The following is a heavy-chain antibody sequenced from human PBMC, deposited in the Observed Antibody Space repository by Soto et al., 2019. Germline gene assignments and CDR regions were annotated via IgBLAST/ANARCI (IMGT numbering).Heavy chain of an antibody. CDR2: ISSSSSTI. D-gene: IGHD6-13*01. CDR1: GFTFSSYS. V-gene: IGHV3-48*02. CDR3: AGSNGGGIAAAGTPDY. J-gene: IGHJ4*02. Sequence: GGSLRLSCAASGFTFSSYSMNWVRQAPGKGLEWVSYISSSSSTIYYADSVKGRFTISRDNAKNSLYLQMNSLRDEDTAVYYCAGSNGGGIAAAGTPDYWGQGTLVTVSS.